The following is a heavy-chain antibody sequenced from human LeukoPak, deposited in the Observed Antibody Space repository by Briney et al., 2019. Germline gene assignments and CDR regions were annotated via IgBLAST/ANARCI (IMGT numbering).Heavy chain of an antibody. V-gene: IGHV4-59*01. CDR1: GGSISTYY. Sequence: SETLYLTCTVSGGSISTYYRSWIRQPPGKGLEWMGYFYYSGSTNYNPSLKSRVTMSLDTTKTQFSLKLRSVTAADAAVYYCARDLRVGGSSGWYAFDIWGQGTMVIVSS. CDR2: FYYSGST. D-gene: IGHD6-19*01. J-gene: IGHJ3*02. CDR3: ARDLRVGGSSGWYAFDI.